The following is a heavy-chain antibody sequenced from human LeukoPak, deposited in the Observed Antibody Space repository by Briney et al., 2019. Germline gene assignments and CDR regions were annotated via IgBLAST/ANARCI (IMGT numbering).Heavy chain of an antibody. D-gene: IGHD4-23*01. CDR2: IYYSGST. CDR1: GGSISSSSYY. J-gene: IGHJ4*02. V-gene: IGHV4-39*07. Sequence: KPSGTLSLTCTVSGGSISSSSYYWGWIRQPPGKGLEWIGSIYYSGSTYYNPSLKSRVTISVDTSKNQFSLKLSSVTAADTAVYYCARLKTTVVMGYFDYWGQGTLVTVSS. CDR3: ARLKTTVVMGYFDY.